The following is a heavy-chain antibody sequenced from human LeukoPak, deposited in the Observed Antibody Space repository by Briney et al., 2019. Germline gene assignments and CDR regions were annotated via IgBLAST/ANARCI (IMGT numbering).Heavy chain of an antibody. V-gene: IGHV3-30-3*01. Sequence: GGSLRLSCAASGFTFSSYAMHWVRQAPGKGLEWVAVISYDGSNKYYADSVRGRFTISRDNSKNTLYLQMNSLRAEDTAVYYCARDYYDSSGLFDYWGQGTLVTVSS. CDR3: ARDYYDSSGLFDY. CDR2: ISYDGSNK. CDR1: GFTFSSYA. D-gene: IGHD3-22*01. J-gene: IGHJ4*02.